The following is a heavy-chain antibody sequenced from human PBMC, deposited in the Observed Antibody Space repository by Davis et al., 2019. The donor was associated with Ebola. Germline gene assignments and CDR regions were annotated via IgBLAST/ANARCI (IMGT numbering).Heavy chain of an antibody. CDR1: GFIFSDYY. V-gene: IGHV3-53*04. CDR2: IYSGGST. CDR3: ARGGYSSSWYAGHFDY. Sequence: GESLKISCAASGFIFSDYYMSWVRQAPGKGLEWVSVIYSGGSTYYADSVKGRFTISRHNSKNTLYLQMNSLRAEDTAVYYCARGGYSSSWYAGHFDYWGQGTLVTVSS. D-gene: IGHD6-13*01. J-gene: IGHJ4*02.